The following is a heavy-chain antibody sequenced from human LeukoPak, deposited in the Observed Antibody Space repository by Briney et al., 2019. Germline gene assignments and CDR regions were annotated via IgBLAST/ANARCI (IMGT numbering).Heavy chain of an antibody. CDR2: ISGSGGST. J-gene: IGHJ4*02. V-gene: IGHV3-23*01. Sequence: GGSLRLSCAASGFTFSSYAMSWVRQAPGKGLEWVSGISGSGGSTYYAGSVKGRFTISRDNSKNTLILQMNSLRVEDTAVYYCAKDPPGGNPPYYFDYWGQGTLVTVSS. D-gene: IGHD4-23*01. CDR1: GFTFSSYA. CDR3: AKDPPGGNPPYYFDY.